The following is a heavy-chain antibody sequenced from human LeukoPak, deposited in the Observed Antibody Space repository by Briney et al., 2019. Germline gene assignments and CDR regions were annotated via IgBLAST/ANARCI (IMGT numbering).Heavy chain of an antibody. CDR2: INPNNGGT. CDR3: ARENSIRGYSSSWYGSGY. J-gene: IGHJ4*02. Sequence: ASVKVSCKASGYTFTDYYIHWVRQAPGQGLEWMGWINPNNGGTNYAQKFQGRVTMTRDTSISTAYMELSRLRSDDTAVYYCARENSIRGYSSSWYGSGYWGQGTLVTVSS. D-gene: IGHD6-13*01. V-gene: IGHV1-2*02. CDR1: GYTFTDYY.